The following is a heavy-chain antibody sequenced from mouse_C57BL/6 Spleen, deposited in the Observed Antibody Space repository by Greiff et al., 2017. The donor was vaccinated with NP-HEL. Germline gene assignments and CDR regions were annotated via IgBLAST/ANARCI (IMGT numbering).Heavy chain of an antibody. CDR3: ASWWRGDWYFDV. CDR2: IYPGSGST. D-gene: IGHD1-1*02. V-gene: IGHV1-55*01. J-gene: IGHJ1*03. Sequence: QVQLQQPGAELVKPGASVKMSCKASGYTFTSYWITWVKQRPGQGLEWIGDIYPGSGSTNYNEKFKSKATLTVDTSSSTAYMQLSSLTSEDSAVYYCASWWRGDWYFDVWGTGTTVTVSS. CDR1: GYTFTSYW.